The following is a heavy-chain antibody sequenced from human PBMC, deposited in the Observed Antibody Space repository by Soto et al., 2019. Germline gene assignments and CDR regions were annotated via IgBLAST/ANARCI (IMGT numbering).Heavy chain of an antibody. D-gene: IGHD3-16*01. V-gene: IGHV1-18*01. J-gene: IGHJ4*02. Sequence: GASVKVSCKTSGYTPTNYDIGWVRQAPGQGLEWMGWISAYNGNRNSAQKRQGRLTMTTDTSTKTAYMELRSLRSADTAVYFCARALYRRATYYAFDYWGQGALVTVSS. CDR2: ISAYNGNR. CDR3: ARALYRRATYYAFDY. CDR1: GYTPTNYD.